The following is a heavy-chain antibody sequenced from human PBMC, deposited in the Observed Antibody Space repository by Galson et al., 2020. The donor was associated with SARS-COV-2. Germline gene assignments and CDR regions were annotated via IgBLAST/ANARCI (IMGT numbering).Heavy chain of an antibody. V-gene: IGHV4-31*03. Sequence: PSETLSLTCTVSGGSISSGGYYWSWIRQHPGKGREWIGYIYYSGSTYYNPSLKSRVTISVDTSKNQFSLKLSSVTAADTAVYYCARAYDFWSGYSDYWGQGTLVTVSS. J-gene: IGHJ4*02. CDR2: IYYSGST. CDR3: ARAYDFWSGYSDY. CDR1: GGSISSGGYY. D-gene: IGHD3-3*01.